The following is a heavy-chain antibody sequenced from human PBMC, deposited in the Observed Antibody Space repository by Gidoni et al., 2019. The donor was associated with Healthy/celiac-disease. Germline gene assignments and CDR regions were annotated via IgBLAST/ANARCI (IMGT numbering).Heavy chain of an antibody. CDR2: ISPDGSDE. J-gene: IGHJ4*02. CDR3: TKDQTGPYDY. Sequence: QVQLVESGGGVVQPGRSLRLPCAAAGFTFSNYGMHWVRQAPGKGPEWVAVISPDGSDENYVDSVKGRFTISRDNSKNTLYLQMNSLRGEDTAVYYCTKDQTGPYDYWGQGTLVTVSS. D-gene: IGHD7-27*01. V-gene: IGHV3-30*18. CDR1: GFTFSNYG.